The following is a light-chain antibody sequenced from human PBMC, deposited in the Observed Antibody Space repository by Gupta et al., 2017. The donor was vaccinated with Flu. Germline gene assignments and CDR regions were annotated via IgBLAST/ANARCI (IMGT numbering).Light chain of an antibody. J-gene: IGLJ3*02. V-gene: IGLV3-10*01. CDR2: EDT. CDR3: FSTDSSGNHRV. Sequence: SSVLTQPPSVSVSPGQTARITCSGDALPKKYAYWYQQKSGQAPVLVIYEDTKRPSGIPTRFSGSSSGTMASLTISEAQVEDEADYYCFSTDSSGNHRVFGGGTKLTVL. CDR1: ALPKKY.